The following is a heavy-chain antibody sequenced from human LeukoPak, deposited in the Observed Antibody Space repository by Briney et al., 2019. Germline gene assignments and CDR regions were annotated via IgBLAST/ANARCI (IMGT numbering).Heavy chain of an antibody. CDR3: AKDLGSGWYTPSDY. Sequence: GGSLRLSCAASGFTFSSYAMNWVRQAPGKGLEWVSAISGSGGSTYYADSVKGRFTISRDNSKNTLYLQMNSLRAEDTAVYYCAKDLGSGWYTPSDYWGQGTLVTVSS. J-gene: IGHJ4*02. D-gene: IGHD6-19*01. CDR2: ISGSGGST. V-gene: IGHV3-23*01. CDR1: GFTFSSYA.